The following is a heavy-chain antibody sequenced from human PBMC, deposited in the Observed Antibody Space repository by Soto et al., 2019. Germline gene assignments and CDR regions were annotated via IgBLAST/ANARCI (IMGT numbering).Heavy chain of an antibody. CDR2: IYYSGST. CDR1: GGSISSGGYY. Sequence: TLSLTCTVSGGSISSGGYYWSWIRQHPGKGLEWIGYIYYSGSTYYNPSLKSRVTISVDKSKNQFSLKLSSVTAADTAVYYCARDQLEGNWFDPWGQGTLVTVSS. D-gene: IGHD1-1*01. V-gene: IGHV4-31*03. J-gene: IGHJ5*02. CDR3: ARDQLEGNWFDP.